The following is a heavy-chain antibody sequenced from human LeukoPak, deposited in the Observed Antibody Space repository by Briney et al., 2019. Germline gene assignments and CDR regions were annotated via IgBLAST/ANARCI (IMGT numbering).Heavy chain of an antibody. CDR1: GFTLSSYS. D-gene: IGHD5-18*01. CDR2: ISSSSIYI. Sequence: GGSLRLSCAASGFTLSSYSMNWVRQAPGKGLEWVSSISSSSIYIYYADSVKGRFTISRDNAKNSLYLQMNSLRAEDTAVYYCASPGSVGDTGMPDYWGQGTLVTVSS. J-gene: IGHJ4*02. V-gene: IGHV3-21*01. CDR3: ASPGSVGDTGMPDY.